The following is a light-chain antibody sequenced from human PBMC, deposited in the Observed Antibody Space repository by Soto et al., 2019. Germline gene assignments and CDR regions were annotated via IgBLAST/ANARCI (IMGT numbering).Light chain of an antibody. CDR2: DAS. Sequence: EIVLTQSPGTLSLSPGERATLSCRASESVSSSYLAWYQQKPGQAPRLLIYDASIRAAGVPARFSGSGSGTDFTLTISRLEAEDFAVYYCQQYGSSPEWTFGQGTKVDIK. V-gene: IGKV3-20*01. J-gene: IGKJ1*01. CDR1: ESVSSSY. CDR3: QQYGSSPEWT.